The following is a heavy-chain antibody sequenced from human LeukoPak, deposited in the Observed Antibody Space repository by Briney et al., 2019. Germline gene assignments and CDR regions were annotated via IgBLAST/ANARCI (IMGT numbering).Heavy chain of an antibody. CDR3: ARGYGDYATFDY. CDR2: IKQDGDEK. V-gene: IGHV3-7*03. D-gene: IGHD4-17*01. CDR1: GITFSRYW. J-gene: IGHJ4*02. Sequence: PGGSLRLSCVDSGITFSRYWMSWVRQAPGKGLEWVANIKQDGDEKYYVGSVKGRFTISRDNAKNSLYLQMNSLRAEDTAVYYCARGYGDYATFDYWGQGTLVTVSS.